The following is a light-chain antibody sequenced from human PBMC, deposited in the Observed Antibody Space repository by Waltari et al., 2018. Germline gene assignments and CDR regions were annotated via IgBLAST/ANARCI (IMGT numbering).Light chain of an antibody. CDR1: QSMSRY. J-gene: IGKJ4*01. CDR2: DAS. V-gene: IGKV3-11*01. Sequence: EIVLTQSPATLSLSPGERATLCCRSSQSMSRYLGWYQQKPGQAPRLLIYDASNRATGIPARFSGSGYGTDFTLTISSLEPEDFALYYCQQRSIWPLTFGGGTKVEI. CDR3: QQRSIWPLT.